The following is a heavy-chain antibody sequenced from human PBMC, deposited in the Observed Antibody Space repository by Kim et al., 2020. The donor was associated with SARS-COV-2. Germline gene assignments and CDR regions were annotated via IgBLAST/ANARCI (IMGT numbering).Heavy chain of an antibody. CDR3: ARHTCDILTGLCAFDI. V-gene: IGHV4-39*01. D-gene: IGHD3-9*01. CDR1: GGSISSSSYY. CDR2: ICYSGST. J-gene: IGHJ3*02. Sequence: SETLSLTCTVSGGSISSSSYYWGWIRQPPGKGLEWIGSICYSGSTYYNPSLKSRVTISVDTSKNQFSLKLSSVTAADTAVYYCARHTCDILTGLCAFDIWGQGTMVTVSS.